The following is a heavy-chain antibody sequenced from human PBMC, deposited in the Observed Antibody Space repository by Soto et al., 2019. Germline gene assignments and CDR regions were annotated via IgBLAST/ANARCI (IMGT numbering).Heavy chain of an antibody. J-gene: IGHJ4*02. CDR1: GGSISSGDYY. Sequence: QMQLQESGPGLVKPSQTLSLTCTVSGGSISSGDYYWSWIRQPPGKGLEWIGHIYYSGRTYYKPSLKSRVTTSLDTSKNQSSLKLTSVTAADTAVYYCARVGFTYGTASVWGQGTLVTVSS. D-gene: IGHD3-10*01. CDR2: IYYSGRT. CDR3: ARVGFTYGTASV. V-gene: IGHV4-30-4*01.